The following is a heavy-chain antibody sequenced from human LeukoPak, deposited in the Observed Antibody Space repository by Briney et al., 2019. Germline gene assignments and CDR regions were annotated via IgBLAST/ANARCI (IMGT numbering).Heavy chain of an antibody. CDR3: ARGAEWELPYYFDY. V-gene: IGHV4-34*01. D-gene: IGHD1-26*01. CDR1: GGSFSGYY. Sequence: SETLSLTCAVYGGSFSGYYWSWIRQPPGKGLEWMGEINHSGSTNYNPSLKSRVTISVDTSKNQFSLKLSSVTAADTAVYYCARGAEWELPYYFDYWGQGTLVTVSS. J-gene: IGHJ4*02. CDR2: INHSGST.